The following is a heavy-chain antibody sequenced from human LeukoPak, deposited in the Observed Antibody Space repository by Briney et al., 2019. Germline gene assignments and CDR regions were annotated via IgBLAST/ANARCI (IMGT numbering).Heavy chain of an antibody. D-gene: IGHD2-2*02. V-gene: IGHV4-61*01. CDR3: ARGPLGYCSSTSCYKGLQRGAFDI. Sequence: PSETLSLTCTVSGGSVSSGSYYWSWIRQPPGKGLEWIGEINHSGSTNYNPSLKSRVTISVDTSKNQFSLKLSSVTAADTAVYYCARGPLGYCSSTSCYKGLQRGAFDIWGQGTMVTVSS. CDR2: INHSGST. J-gene: IGHJ3*02. CDR1: GGSVSSGSYY.